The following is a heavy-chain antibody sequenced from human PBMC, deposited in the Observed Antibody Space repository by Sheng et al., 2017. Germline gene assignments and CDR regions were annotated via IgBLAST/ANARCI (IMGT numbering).Heavy chain of an antibody. D-gene: IGHD3-10*01. CDR3: ARVVSDGSGSLGPNWFDP. Sequence: QVQLQESGPGLVKPSETLSLTCAVSGYSISSGYYWGWIRQPPGKGLEWIGSIYHSGSTYYNPSLKSRVTISVDTSKNQFSLKLSSVTAADTAVYYCARVVSDGSGSLGPNWFDPWGQGTLVTVSS. J-gene: IGHJ5*02. CDR1: GYSISSGYY. CDR2: IYHSGST. V-gene: IGHV4-38-2*01.